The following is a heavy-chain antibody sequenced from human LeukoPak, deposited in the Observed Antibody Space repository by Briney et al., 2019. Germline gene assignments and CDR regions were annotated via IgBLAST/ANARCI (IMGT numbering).Heavy chain of an antibody. Sequence: HEETLKISCKGSGYSFTSYWIGWVRQMPGKGLEWMGIINAGDPDTRYSPSFQGQVTISADKSISTAYLQWSSLKASDTAMYYCARHKTHTYLPMVRGAHKPNQHGMDVWGQGTTVTVSS. CDR1: GYSFTSYW. J-gene: IGHJ6*02. D-gene: IGHD3-10*01. CDR2: INAGDPDT. V-gene: IGHV5-51*01. CDR3: ARHKTHTYLPMVRGAHKPNQHGMDV.